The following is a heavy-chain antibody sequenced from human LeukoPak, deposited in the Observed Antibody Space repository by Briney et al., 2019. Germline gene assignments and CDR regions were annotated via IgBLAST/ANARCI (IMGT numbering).Heavy chain of an antibody. CDR1: GFTFSSYA. CDR3: AREGRDIVDLGLNWFDP. Sequence: PGRSLRLSCAASGFTFSSYAMHWVRQAPGKGLEWVAVISYDGSNKYYADSVKGRFTISRDNSKNTLYLQMNSLGAEDTAVYYCAREGRDIVDLGLNWFDPWGQGTLVTVSS. D-gene: IGHD5-12*01. CDR2: ISYDGSNK. V-gene: IGHV3-30-3*01. J-gene: IGHJ5*02.